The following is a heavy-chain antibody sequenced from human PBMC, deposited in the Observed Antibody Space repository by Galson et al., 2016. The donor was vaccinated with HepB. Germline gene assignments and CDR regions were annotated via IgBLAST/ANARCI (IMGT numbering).Heavy chain of an antibody. CDR3: VKDISHYKIVGVAGTNGTFDI. CDR1: GFIFEDFA. CDR2: INWNSKNM. V-gene: IGHV3-9*01. D-gene: IGHD2-15*01. Sequence: SLRLSCAGSGFIFEDFAMHWVRQVPGKGLEWVSSINWNSKNMDYVDSVRGRFTVSRDNAKNSLYLQMNSLKPADTALYYCVKDISHYKIVGVAGTNGTFDIWGHGTMVAV. J-gene: IGHJ3*02.